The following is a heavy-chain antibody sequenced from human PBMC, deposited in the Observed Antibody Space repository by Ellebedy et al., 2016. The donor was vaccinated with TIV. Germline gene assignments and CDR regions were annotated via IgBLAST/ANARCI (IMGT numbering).Heavy chain of an antibody. CDR1: GFSFSNYG. V-gene: IGHV3-30*02. J-gene: IGHJ4*02. CDR3: TSETNPSPGDVAGTGFDC. CDR2: KRFDGRNE. Sequence: PGGSLRLSCVASGFSFSNYGMHWVRQAPGKGLEWVAFKRFDGRNEYNGDSVKGRFFISRDVSKNTLFLQMNRLRAEDTAMDYCTSETNPSPGDVAGTGFDCWGQGALVIVSS. D-gene: IGHD1-1*01.